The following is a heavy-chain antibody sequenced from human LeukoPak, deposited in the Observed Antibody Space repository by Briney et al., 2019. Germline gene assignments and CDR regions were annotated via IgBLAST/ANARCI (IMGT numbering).Heavy chain of an antibody. V-gene: IGHV1-8*01. D-gene: IGHD3-22*01. CDR3: ARGHTYYYDSSGPRGDAFDI. J-gene: IGHJ3*02. CDR2: MNPNSGNT. Sequence: ASVKVSCKASGYTFTSYDINWVRQATGQGLEWMGWMNPNSGNTGYAQKFQGRVTMTRATSISTAYMELSSLRSGDTEVYYCARGHTYYYDSSGPRGDAFDIWGQGTMVTVSS. CDR1: GYTFTSYD.